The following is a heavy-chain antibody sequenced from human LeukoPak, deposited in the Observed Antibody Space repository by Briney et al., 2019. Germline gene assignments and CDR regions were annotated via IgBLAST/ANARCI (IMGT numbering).Heavy chain of an antibody. V-gene: IGHV4-31*03. CDR1: GDSISSGGYY. Sequence: KASETLSLTCTVSGDSISSGGYYWNWIRQHPGKGLEWIGYTYYTGSTYYNPSFQSRTTISVDTSKNQFSLNLSSVTAADTAVYYCARVGAVIIRTRAFDIWGLGTMVTVSS. CDR3: ARVGAVIIRTRAFDI. CDR2: TYYTGST. D-gene: IGHD3-10*01. J-gene: IGHJ3*02.